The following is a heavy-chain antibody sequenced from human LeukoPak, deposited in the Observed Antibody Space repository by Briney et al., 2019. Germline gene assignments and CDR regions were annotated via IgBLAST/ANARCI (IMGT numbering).Heavy chain of an antibody. V-gene: IGHV4-61*01. J-gene: IGHJ3*02. CDR1: GGSISSGSYC. D-gene: IGHD7-27*01. Sequence: SETLSLTCTVSGGSISSGSYCWSWIRQPPGKGLEWVMYIYDSGSTNYTPSLKSRVTISADRTKNQFTLKLRTVTAAHTAVYSCARLQGNWGLGGRNAFDSTGEGKMVTVSS. CDR2: IYDSGST. CDR3: ARLQGNWGLGGRNAFDS.